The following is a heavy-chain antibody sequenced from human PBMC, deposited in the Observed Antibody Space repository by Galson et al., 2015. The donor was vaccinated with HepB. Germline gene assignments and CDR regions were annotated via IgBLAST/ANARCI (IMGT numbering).Heavy chain of an antibody. D-gene: IGHD3-10*01. J-gene: IGHJ4*02. CDR3: ARHINGFGGVDY. Sequence: SLRLSCAASGFTFSSYSMNWVRQAPGKGLEWVSSISSSSSYIYYADSVKGRFTISRDNAKNSLYLQMNSLRAEDTAVYYCARHINGFGGVDYWGQGTLVTVSS. V-gene: IGHV3-21*01. CDR2: ISSSSSYI. CDR1: GFTFSSYS.